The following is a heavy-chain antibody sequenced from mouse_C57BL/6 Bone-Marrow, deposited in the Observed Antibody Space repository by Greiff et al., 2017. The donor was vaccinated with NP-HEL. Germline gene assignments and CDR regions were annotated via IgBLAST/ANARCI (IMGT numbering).Heavy chain of an antibody. CDR1: GFTFSSYG. D-gene: IGHD1-1*01. CDR3: ARHDHYYGSSPYWYFDV. V-gene: IGHV5-6*01. CDR2: ISSGGSYT. J-gene: IGHJ1*03. Sequence: EVKLVESGGDLVKPGGSLKLSCAASGFTFSSYGMSWVRQTPDKRLEWVATISSGGSYTYYPDSVKGRFTLSRDTATNTLYLQMSSLKSEDTAMYYCARHDHYYGSSPYWYFDVWGTGTTVTVSS.